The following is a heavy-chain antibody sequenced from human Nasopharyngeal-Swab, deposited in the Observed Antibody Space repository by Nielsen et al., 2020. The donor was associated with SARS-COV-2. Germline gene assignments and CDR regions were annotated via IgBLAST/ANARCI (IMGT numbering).Heavy chain of an antibody. V-gene: IGHV3-20*01. CDR2: INWNGGSR. D-gene: IGHD5-18*01. CDR3: ARVGHVDTSMSGAFDI. CDR1: GFTFSSYG. J-gene: IGHJ3*02. Sequence: GESLKISCAASGFTFSSYGMTWVRQAPGKGLEWVSTINWNGGSRTYVDSVKGRFTISRDNAKNSLYLQMNSLSAEDTAFYRCARVGHVDTSMSGAFDIWGQGAMVTVSS.